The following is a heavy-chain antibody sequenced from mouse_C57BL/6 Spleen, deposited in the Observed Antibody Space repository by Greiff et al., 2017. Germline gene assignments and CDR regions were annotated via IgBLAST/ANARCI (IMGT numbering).Heavy chain of an antibody. J-gene: IGHJ2*01. Sequence: EVHLQQSGPELVKPGASVKIPCKASGYTFTDYNMDWVKQSHGKSLEWIGDINPNNGGTIYNQKFKGKATLTVDKSSSTAYMELRSLTSEDTAVYYCAREALGGDYFDYWGQGTTLTVSS. CDR3: AREALGGDYFDY. CDR1: GYTFTDYN. D-gene: IGHD4-1*01. V-gene: IGHV1-18*01. CDR2: INPNNGGT.